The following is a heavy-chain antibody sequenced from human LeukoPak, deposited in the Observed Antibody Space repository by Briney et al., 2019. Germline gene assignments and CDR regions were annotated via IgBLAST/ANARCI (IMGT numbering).Heavy chain of an antibody. D-gene: IGHD3-3*01. CDR2: INSDGGST. J-gene: IGHJ3*02. V-gene: IGHV3-74*01. Sequence: GGSLRLSCAASGFTFSNYWIHWVRQAPGKGLVWVSRINSDGGSTSYADSVKGRFTISRDNAKNTLYLQMNSLRAEDTAVYYCARGFTIFGVVNDAFDIWGQGTMVTVSS. CDR3: ARGFTIFGVVNDAFDI. CDR1: GFTFSNYW.